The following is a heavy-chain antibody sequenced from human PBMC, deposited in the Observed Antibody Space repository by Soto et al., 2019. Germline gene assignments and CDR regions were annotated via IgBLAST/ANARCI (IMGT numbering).Heavy chain of an antibody. Sequence: GGSLRLSCAASGFTFSSYWMTWVRQAPGKGLEWVANIKQDGSDKYYVDSVKGRFTISRDNAKDSLHLQINSLRAEDTAVYYCVRSRHGGRFDFWGQGTLVTVSS. D-gene: IGHD4-17*01. V-gene: IGHV3-7*04. J-gene: IGHJ4*02. CDR3: VRSRHGGRFDF. CDR2: IKQDGSDK. CDR1: GFTFSSYW.